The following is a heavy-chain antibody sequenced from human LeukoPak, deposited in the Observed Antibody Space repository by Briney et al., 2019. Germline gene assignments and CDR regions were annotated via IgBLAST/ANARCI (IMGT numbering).Heavy chain of an antibody. V-gene: IGHV3-30*03. D-gene: IGHD2-2*01. CDR2: ISYDGSVR. Sequence: GGSLRLSCAASGFTFSSYDMHWVRQAPGKGLEWVAIISYDGSVRYYGDSVRGRFTISRDNSKNTVYLQMNSLRADDTAVYYCARDRDLGVVTPWCDYWGQGVLVTVSS. J-gene: IGHJ4*02. CDR3: ARDRDLGVVTPWCDY. CDR1: GFTFSSYD.